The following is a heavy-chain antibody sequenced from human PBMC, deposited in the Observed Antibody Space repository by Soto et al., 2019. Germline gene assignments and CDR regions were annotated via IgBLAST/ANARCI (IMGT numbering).Heavy chain of an antibody. CDR3: AKRAYYYGSGSYYSPGGWFDP. CDR2: ISGSSGST. CDR1: GFTFSSYA. J-gene: IGHJ5*02. D-gene: IGHD3-10*01. V-gene: IGHV3-23*01. Sequence: EVQLLESGGGLVQPGGSLRLSCAASGFTFSSYAMSWVRQAPGKGLEWVSAISGSSGSTYYADSVKGRFTISRDNSKNTLKLQMNSLRAEDTAVYYCAKRAYYYGSGSYYSPGGWFDPWGQGTLVAVSS.